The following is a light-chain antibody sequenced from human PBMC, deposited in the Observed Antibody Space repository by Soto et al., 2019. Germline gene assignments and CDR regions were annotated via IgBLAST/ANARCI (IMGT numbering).Light chain of an antibody. V-gene: IGLV2-23*02. Sequence: QSALTQPASVSGSPGQSITISCTGTSSDVGSYDLVSWYQQHPGKAPKFMIYEVIKRPSGVSNRFSGSKSGNTASLTISGLLAEDEADYYCCSYAGGDTNWVFGGGTKLTVL. CDR3: CSYAGGDTNWV. CDR2: EVI. J-gene: IGLJ3*02. CDR1: SSDVGSYDL.